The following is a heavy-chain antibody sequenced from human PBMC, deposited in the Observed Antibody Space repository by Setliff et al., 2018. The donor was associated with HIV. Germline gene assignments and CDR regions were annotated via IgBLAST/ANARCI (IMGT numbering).Heavy chain of an antibody. D-gene: IGHD6-19*01. J-gene: IGHJ3*02. CDR1: GGSISSYY. V-gene: IGHV4-59*01. CDR3: ARGPRGIAVAGDAFDI. Sequence: SETLSLTCTVSGGSISSYYWSWIRQPPGKGPEWIGYIYYSGSTNYNPSLKSRVTISVDTSKNQFSLKLSSVTAADTAVYYCARGPRGIAVAGDAFDIWGQGTMVTVSS. CDR2: IYYSGST.